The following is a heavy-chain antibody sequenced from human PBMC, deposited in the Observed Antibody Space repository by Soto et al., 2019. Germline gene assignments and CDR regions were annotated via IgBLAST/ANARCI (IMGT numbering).Heavy chain of an antibody. CDR2: MYYSGST. CDR3: ARGTGQWLALDY. J-gene: IGHJ4*02. CDR1: GGSVRSGSYY. V-gene: IGHV4-61*01. Sequence: QVQLQESVPGLVKPSETLSLTCTVSGGSVRSGSYYWSWIRQPPGKGLEWIGYMYYSGSTNYNPSLKSRVTISVDTSQNQFSLKLSSVTAADTAVYYWARGTGQWLALDYCGQVTLVTVSS. D-gene: IGHD6-19*01.